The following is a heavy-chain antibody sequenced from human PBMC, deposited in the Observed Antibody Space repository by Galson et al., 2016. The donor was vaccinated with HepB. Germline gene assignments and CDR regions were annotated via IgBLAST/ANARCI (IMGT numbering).Heavy chain of an antibody. V-gene: IGHV3-33*06. CDR3: AKDPSTGWYKYYHGMDV. Sequence: SLRLSCAASGFTFSSYAMHWVRQAPGKGLEWVAVIWYDGSNKYYADSVKGRFTVSRENSKNTLYLQMSSLRDEDTAIYYCAKDPSTGWYKYYHGMDVWGQGTTVSVSS. CDR1: GFTFSSYA. J-gene: IGHJ6*02. CDR2: IWYDGSNK. D-gene: IGHD6-19*01.